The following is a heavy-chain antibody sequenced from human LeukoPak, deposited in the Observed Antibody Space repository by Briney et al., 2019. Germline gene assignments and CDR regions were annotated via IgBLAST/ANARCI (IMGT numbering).Heavy chain of an antibody. V-gene: IGHV4-30-4*01. CDR2: IYYSGST. J-gene: IGHJ1*01. CDR1: GGSISSGDYY. D-gene: IGHD6-13*01. CDR3: ARVAAGIGFFQH. Sequence: SETLSLTCTVSGGSISSGDYYWSWIRQPPGKGLEWIGYIYYSGSTYYNPSLKSRVTISVDTSKNQLSLKLSSVTAADTAVYYCARVAAGIGFFQHWGQGTLVTVSS.